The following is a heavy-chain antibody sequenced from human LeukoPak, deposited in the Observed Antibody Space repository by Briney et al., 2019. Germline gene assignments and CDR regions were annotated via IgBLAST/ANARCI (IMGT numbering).Heavy chain of an antibody. Sequence: SETLSLTCAVYGGSFSGYYWSWIRQPPGKGLEWIGEINHSGSTNYNPSLKSRVTISVHTSKNQFSLKLSSVTAADTAVYYCARSSSSSGFGYWGQGTLVTVSS. CDR1: GGSFSGYY. V-gene: IGHV4-34*01. CDR3: ARSSSSSGFGY. CDR2: INHSGST. J-gene: IGHJ4*02. D-gene: IGHD6-6*01.